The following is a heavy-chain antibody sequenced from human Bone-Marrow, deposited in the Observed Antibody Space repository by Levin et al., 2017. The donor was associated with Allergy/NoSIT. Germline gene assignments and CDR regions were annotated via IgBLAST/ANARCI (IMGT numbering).Heavy chain of an antibody. V-gene: IGHV4-61*08. J-gene: IGHJ4*02. Sequence: SETLSLTCSVSGGSITSGDYYWSWIRKPPGKGLEWIGFIHSSGSTNYIPSLKSRVTMSHDTSKNQLSLSLTSVTAADTAIYYCARVSAAGGTRLFDYWGQGTLVTVSS. CDR3: ARVSAAGGTRLFDY. D-gene: IGHD6-13*01. CDR2: IHSSGST. CDR1: GGSITSGDYY.